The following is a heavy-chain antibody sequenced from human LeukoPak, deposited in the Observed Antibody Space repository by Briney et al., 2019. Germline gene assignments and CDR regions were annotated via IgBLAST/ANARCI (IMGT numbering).Heavy chain of an antibody. D-gene: IGHD3-22*01. CDR1: GFTFSSSA. Sequence: GGSLRLSCIASGFTFSSSAMSWVRQAPGKGLEWVSDINGSGGRTYYADSVKGRFTISRDNSKSTLLLQMNSLRPEDTAVYYCAKDRRHSAASGYYSHDGFDIWGQGTMVSVSS. V-gene: IGHV3-23*01. CDR3: AKDRRHSAASGYYSHDGFDI. J-gene: IGHJ3*02. CDR2: INGSGGRT.